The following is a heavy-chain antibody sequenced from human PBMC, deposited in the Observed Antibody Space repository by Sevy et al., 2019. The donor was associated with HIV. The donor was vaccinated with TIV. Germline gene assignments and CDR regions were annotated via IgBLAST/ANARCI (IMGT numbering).Heavy chain of an antibody. CDR2: ISPYNGDT. V-gene: IGHV1-18*01. D-gene: IGHD2-21*02. CDR1: GYPFSNYG. Sequence: ASVKVSCKASGYPFSNYGISWVRQAPGQGLEWMGWISPYNGDTSCAQKFQGRVTVTTDTSTSTAYMELRSLRSDDTAIYYCATELAYCDGDCSRAEYFQHWGQGALVTVSS. CDR3: ATELAYCDGDCSRAEYFQH. J-gene: IGHJ1*01.